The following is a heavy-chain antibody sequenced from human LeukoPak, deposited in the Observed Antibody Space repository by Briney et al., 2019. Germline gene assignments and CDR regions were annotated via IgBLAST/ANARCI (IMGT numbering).Heavy chain of an antibody. V-gene: IGHV3-53*01. CDR2: IYSGGST. D-gene: IGHD1-26*01. J-gene: IGHJ4*02. CDR3: ARQNTPHGNFDY. CDR1: GFTVSSNY. Sequence: GGSLRLSCAASGFTVSSNYMSWVRQAPGKGLEWVSVIYSGGSTYYADSVKGRFTISRDNSKNTLYLQMNSLRAEDTAVYYCARQNTPHGNFDYWGQGTLVTVSS.